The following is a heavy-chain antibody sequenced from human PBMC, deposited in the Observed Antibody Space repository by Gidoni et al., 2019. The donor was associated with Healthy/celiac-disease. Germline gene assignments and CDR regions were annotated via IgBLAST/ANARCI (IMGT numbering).Heavy chain of an antibody. D-gene: IGHD1-20*01. Sequence: EVQLVESGGGLVKPGGSLRLSCAASGFPFSSYSMNWVRQAPGKGLEWVSSISSSSSYIYYADSVKGRFTISRDNAKNSLYLQMNSLRAEDTAVYYCAREQGGIKTAEFDYWGQGTLVTVSS. CDR2: ISSSSSYI. V-gene: IGHV3-21*01. CDR1: GFPFSSYS. J-gene: IGHJ4*02. CDR3: AREQGGIKTAEFDY.